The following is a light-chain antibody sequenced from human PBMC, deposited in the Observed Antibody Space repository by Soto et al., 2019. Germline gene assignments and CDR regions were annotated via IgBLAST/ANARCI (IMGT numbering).Light chain of an antibody. Sequence: QLVLTQPPTASGTPGQRVAISCSGSSSNIGSNTVNWYQQLPGMAPKLLIYRNNQRPSGVPDRFSGSKSGTSASLAISGLQSEDEADYYCAAWDDSLNGHVVFGGGTKLTVL. V-gene: IGLV1-44*01. J-gene: IGLJ2*01. CDR2: RNN. CDR3: AAWDDSLNGHVV. CDR1: SSNIGSNT.